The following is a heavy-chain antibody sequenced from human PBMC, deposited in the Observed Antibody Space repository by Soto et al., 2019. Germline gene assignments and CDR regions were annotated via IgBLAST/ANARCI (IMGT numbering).Heavy chain of an antibody. J-gene: IGHJ6*02. Sequence: QVQLVQSGGGVVKPGRSLRLSCAASGFSFSTHAMNWVRQAPGKGLEWMAGISHDGFIKYSADDVKGRFTISRDNSKNALVLQMASLRAEDSAVYDYAKDLKASGGHSGTFNYYYGMDVWGQGTPVIVSS. D-gene: IGHD3-10*01. CDR2: ISHDGFIK. V-gene: IGHV3-30*18. CDR3: AKDLKASGGHSGTFNYYYGMDV. CDR1: GFSFSTHA.